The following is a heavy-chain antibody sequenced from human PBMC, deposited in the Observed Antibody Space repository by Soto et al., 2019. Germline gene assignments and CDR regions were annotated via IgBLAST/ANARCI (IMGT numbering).Heavy chain of an antibody. CDR2: VIPIFGTP. CDR3: ARSQGGSSSLDIYYYYYYGMDV. J-gene: IGHJ6*02. Sequence: QVQLVQSGAEVKKPGSSVKVSCKAPGGTFSTYAISWVRQAPGQGLEWMGGVIPIFGTPKYAQKFQGRVTITADDSTSTGYMELRSLRSEDPAVYYCARSQGGSSSLDIYYYYYYGMDVWGQGTTVTVSS. CDR1: GGTFSTYA. V-gene: IGHV1-69*01. D-gene: IGHD2-15*01.